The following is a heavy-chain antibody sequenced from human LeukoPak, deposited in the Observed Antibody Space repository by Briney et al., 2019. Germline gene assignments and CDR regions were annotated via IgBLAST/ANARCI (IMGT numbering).Heavy chain of an antibody. Sequence: GGSLRLSCAASGFTVSSNYVGWVRQAPGKGLEWVSVIYSGGSTYYADSVKGRFTISRDNSKNTLYLQMNSLRAEDTAVYYCARALGGYYGMDVWGQGTTVTVSS. CDR2: IYSGGST. CDR3: ARALGGYYGMDV. V-gene: IGHV3-53*01. D-gene: IGHD3-16*01. J-gene: IGHJ6*02. CDR1: GFTVSSNY.